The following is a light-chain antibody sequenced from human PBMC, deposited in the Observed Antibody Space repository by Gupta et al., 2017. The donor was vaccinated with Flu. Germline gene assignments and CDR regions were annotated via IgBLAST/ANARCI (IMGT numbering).Light chain of an antibody. CDR3: QVWDSSTGV. Sequence: SYALTQPLSVSVALGPTARITCGGNNIGSKNVHWYQQKPGQAPVLVIYRDSNRPSGIPERFSGSNSGNTATLTISRAQAGDEADYYCQVWDSSTGVFGGGTKLTVL. J-gene: IGLJ3*02. V-gene: IGLV3-9*01. CDR2: RDS. CDR1: NIGSKN.